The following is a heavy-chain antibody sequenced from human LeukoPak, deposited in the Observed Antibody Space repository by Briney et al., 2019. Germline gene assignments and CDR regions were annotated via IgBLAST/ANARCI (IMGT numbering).Heavy chain of an antibody. CDR2: ISYDGSNK. CDR3: AGGAPRYYYYYMDV. Sequence: GGSLRLSCAASGFTFSSYAMHWVRQAPGKGLEWVAVISYDGSNKYYADSVKGRFTISRDNSKNTLYLQMNSLRAEDTAVYYCAGGAPRYYYYYMDVWGKGTTVTVSS. V-gene: IGHV3-30*04. D-gene: IGHD3-16*01. CDR1: GFTFSSYA. J-gene: IGHJ6*03.